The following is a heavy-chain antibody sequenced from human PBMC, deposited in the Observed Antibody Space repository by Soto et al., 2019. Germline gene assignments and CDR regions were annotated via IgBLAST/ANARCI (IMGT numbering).Heavy chain of an antibody. J-gene: IGHJ6*03. D-gene: IGHD1-7*01. CDR1: GHTFTSYG. Sequence: ASVKVSGKASGHTFTSYGISWVRQAPGQGLEWMGWISAYNGNTNYAQKLQGRVTMTTDTSTSTAYMELRSLRSDDTAVYYCARDFAELELRGDYMDVWAKGPRSPSP. CDR3: ARDFAELELRGDYMDV. CDR2: ISAYNGNT. V-gene: IGHV1-18*01.